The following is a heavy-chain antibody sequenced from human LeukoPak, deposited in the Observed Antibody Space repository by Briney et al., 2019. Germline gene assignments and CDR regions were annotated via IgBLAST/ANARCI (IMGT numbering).Heavy chain of an antibody. CDR2: IYPGDSDT. V-gene: IGHV5-51*01. Sequence: GESLKISCKGSGYSFTSYWIGWVRQMPGKGLEWMGIIYPGDSDTRYSPSFQGQVTISADKSISTAYLQWSSLKASDTAMYYCARHVMVRGADYHYYMDVWGKGTTVTISS. CDR1: GYSFTSYW. D-gene: IGHD3-10*01. CDR3: ARHVMVRGADYHYYMDV. J-gene: IGHJ6*03.